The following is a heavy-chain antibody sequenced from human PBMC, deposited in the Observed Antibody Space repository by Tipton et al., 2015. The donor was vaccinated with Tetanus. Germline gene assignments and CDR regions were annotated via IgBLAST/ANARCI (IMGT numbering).Heavy chain of an antibody. J-gene: IGHJ6*02. CDR3: ARDGGNYFYYGMNV. CDR2: IYSPGTT. Sequence: TLSLTCSVSGVSIKGGGFYWTWIRQPPGKGLEWIGYIYSPGTTSYAQSLRGRATISFDSVKNHFSLSLSSVTAADTAMYYCARDGGNYFYYGMNVWGQGAAVTVSS. V-gene: IGHV4-31*03. CDR1: GVSIKGGGFY.